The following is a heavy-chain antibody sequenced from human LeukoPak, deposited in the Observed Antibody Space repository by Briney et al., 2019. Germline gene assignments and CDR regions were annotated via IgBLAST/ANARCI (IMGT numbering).Heavy chain of an antibody. CDR2: INPNSGGT. D-gene: IGHD6-13*01. J-gene: IGHJ5*02. Sequence: GASVKVSCKASGYTFTGYYMHWVRQAPGQGLEWMGWINPNSGGTNYAQKFQGRVTMTRDTSISTAYMELSRLRSDDTAVYYCARMSSSWYNWFDPWGQGTLVTVSS. V-gene: IGHV1-2*02. CDR1: GYTFTGYY. CDR3: ARMSSSWYNWFDP.